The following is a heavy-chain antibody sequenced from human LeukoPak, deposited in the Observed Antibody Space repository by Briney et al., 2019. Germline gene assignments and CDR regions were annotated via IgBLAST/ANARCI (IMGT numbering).Heavy chain of an antibody. Sequence: SETLSLTCTVSGGSISSYYWSWIRQPPGKGLEWIGHIYNSGSTNYNPSLKSRVTISVDTSKNQFSLKLSSVTAADTAVYYCARVRGLTPDYWGQGTLVTVSS. D-gene: IGHD3-16*01. CDR3: ARVRGLTPDY. CDR2: IYNSGST. V-gene: IGHV4-59*12. J-gene: IGHJ4*02. CDR1: GGSISSYY.